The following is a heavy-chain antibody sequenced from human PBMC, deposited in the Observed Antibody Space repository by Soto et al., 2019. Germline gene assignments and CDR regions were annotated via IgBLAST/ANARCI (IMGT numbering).Heavy chain of an antibody. CDR3: ARIGSSHKPFHY. J-gene: IGHJ4*02. CDR1: GYTFSSYS. D-gene: IGHD6-13*01. CDR2: IYPDDSDT. V-gene: IGHV5-51*01. Sequence: EAMKISCEGSGYTFSSYSIGWVRQMPGKGLEWMGIIYPDDSDTRYSPSFRGQVTISVDKSISRAYLQWSSLKASDSAMYFCARIGSSHKPFHYWARRTMVTVSS.